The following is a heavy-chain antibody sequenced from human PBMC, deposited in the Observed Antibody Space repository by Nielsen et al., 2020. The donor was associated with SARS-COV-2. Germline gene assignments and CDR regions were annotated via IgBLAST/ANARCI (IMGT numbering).Heavy chain of an antibody. Sequence: ESLKISCAASGFTFSSYSMNWIRQPPGKGLEWIGYIYYSGDTKYNPSLKSRVTISVDMSKNQFSLRLSSVTAADTAVYYCARDRHSSSPYGMGVWGQGTTVTVSS. V-gene: IGHV4-59*01. CDR2: IYYSGDT. D-gene: IGHD6-6*01. CDR1: GFTFSSYS. J-gene: IGHJ6*02. CDR3: ARDRHSSSPYGMGV.